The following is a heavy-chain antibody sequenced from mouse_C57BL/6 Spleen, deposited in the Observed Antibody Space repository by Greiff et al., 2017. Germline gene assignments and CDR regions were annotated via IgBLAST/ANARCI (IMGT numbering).Heavy chain of an antibody. J-gene: IGHJ4*01. CDR3: AREGIYYGNYYAMDY. CDR1: GYSFTGYY. Sequence: EVQVVESGPELVKPGASVKISCKASGYSFTGYYMNWVKQSPEKSLEWIGEINPSTGGTTYNQKFKAKATLTVDKSSSTAYMQLKSLTSEDSAVYYCAREGIYYGNYYAMDYWGQGTSVTVSS. V-gene: IGHV1-42*01. D-gene: IGHD2-1*01. CDR2: INPSTGGT.